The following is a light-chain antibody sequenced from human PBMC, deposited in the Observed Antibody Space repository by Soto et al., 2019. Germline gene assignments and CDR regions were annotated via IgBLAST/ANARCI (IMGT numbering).Light chain of an antibody. V-gene: IGKV3-15*01. CDR1: QSVSSN. CDR2: GAS. Sequence: EIVMTQSPGTLSVSPGERATLSCRASQSVSSNLAWYQQKPGQAPRLLIYGASTRASGIPARFSGSGSGTECTLTISSLQSEDVAVYYCQQYNNWPPITFGQGTRLEIK. J-gene: IGKJ5*01. CDR3: QQYNNWPPIT.